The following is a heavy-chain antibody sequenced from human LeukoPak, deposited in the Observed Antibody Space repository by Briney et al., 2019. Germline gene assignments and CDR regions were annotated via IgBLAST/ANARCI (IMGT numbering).Heavy chain of an antibody. CDR3: ARAGGYSYQLIEGDDAFDI. D-gene: IGHD5-18*01. CDR2: ISAYNGNT. J-gene: IGHJ3*02. V-gene: IGHV1-18*04. CDR1: GYTFTSYG. Sequence: ASVKVSCKASGYTFTSYGISWVRQAPGQGLEWMGWISAYNGNTNYAQKLQGRVTMTTDTSTSTAYMELRSLRSDDTAVYYCARAGGYSYQLIEGDDAFDIWGQGTMVTVSS.